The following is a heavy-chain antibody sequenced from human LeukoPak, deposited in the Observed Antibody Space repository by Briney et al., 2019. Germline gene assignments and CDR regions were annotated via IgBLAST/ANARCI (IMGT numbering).Heavy chain of an antibody. CDR3: ARGPSYFQH. V-gene: IGHV6-1*01. CDR1: GDSVSSNSAT. J-gene: IGHJ1*01. Sequence: SQTLSLTCALSGDSVSSNSATWNWIRQSPSRGLEWLGRTYHRSKWYKYYAVSVKGRITINPDTSKNQFSLQLNSVTPEDTAVYYCARGPSYFQHWGQGTLVTVSS. CDR2: TYHRSKWYK.